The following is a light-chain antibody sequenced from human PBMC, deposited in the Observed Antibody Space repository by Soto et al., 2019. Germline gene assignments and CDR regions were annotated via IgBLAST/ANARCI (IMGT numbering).Light chain of an antibody. Sequence: QPVLTQAPSASASLGASVKLTCTLSSGHSSYAIAWHQQQPERGHRYLMKLNSDGSHTKGGGIPDRFSGSSAGSARYLTVSSLQSEDEADYYCQTWGTGILVFGGGTKLTIL. CDR3: QTWGTGILV. V-gene: IGLV4-69*01. CDR2: LNSDGSH. CDR1: SGHSSYA. J-gene: IGLJ2*01.